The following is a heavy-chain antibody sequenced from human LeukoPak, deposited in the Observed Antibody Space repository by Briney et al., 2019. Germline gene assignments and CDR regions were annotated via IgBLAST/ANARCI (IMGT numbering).Heavy chain of an antibody. CDR3: ARGGTSTLIDY. Sequence: GGSLRLSCAASGFTVSSNYMSWVRQAPGKGLEWVSVIYSGGSTYYADSVKGRFTISREDAKNSLYLQMNSLRAGDTAVYYCARGGTSTLIDYWGQGTLVTVSS. CDR2: IYSGGST. V-gene: IGHV3-66*01. J-gene: IGHJ4*02. D-gene: IGHD5/OR15-5a*01. CDR1: GFTVSSNY.